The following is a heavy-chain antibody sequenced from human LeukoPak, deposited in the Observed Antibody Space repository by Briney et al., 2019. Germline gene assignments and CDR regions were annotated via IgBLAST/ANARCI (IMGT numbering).Heavy chain of an antibody. Sequence: SVKVSCKASGGTFSGYTISWVRQAPGQGLEWMGRIIPILGIANYAQKFQGRVTITADKSTSTAYMELSSLRSEDTAVYYCARDVSCSGGSCQTDWFDPWGQGTLVTVS. V-gene: IGHV1-69*04. CDR1: GGTFSGYT. CDR2: IIPILGIA. J-gene: IGHJ5*02. CDR3: ARDVSCSGGSCQTDWFDP. D-gene: IGHD2-15*01.